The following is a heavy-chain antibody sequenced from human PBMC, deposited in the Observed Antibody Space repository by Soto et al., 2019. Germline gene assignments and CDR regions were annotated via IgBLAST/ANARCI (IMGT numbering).Heavy chain of an antibody. CDR1: GFTFSSYA. Sequence: GGSLRLSCAASGFTFSSYAMSWVRQAPGKGLEWVSAISGSGGSTYYADSVKGRFTISRDNSKNTLYLQMNSLRAEDTAVYYCARGGLRYFDWLSYYYYMDVWGKGTTVTVSS. CDR3: ARGGLRYFDWLSYYYYMDV. D-gene: IGHD3-9*01. J-gene: IGHJ6*03. V-gene: IGHV3-23*01. CDR2: ISGSGGST.